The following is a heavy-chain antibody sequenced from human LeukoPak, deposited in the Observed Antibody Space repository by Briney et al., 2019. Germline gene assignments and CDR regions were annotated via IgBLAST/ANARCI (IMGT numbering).Heavy chain of an antibody. V-gene: IGHV2-5*02. CDR2: IYCDDDK. Sequence: SGPTLVNPTQTRTLTCTFSGFSLSTSGEGVVWIRQPPGKALEWLALIYCDDDKRYSPSVESRLTITKETSKNQVVLTLTNMDPMDTATYYCARRRPTPGANCFEPWGQGTLVTVSS. CDR3: ARRRPTPGANCFEP. D-gene: IGHD2-8*02. CDR1: GFSLSTSGEG. J-gene: IGHJ5*02.